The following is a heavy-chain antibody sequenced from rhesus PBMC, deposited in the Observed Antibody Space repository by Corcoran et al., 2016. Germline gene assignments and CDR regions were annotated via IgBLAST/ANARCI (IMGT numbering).Heavy chain of an antibody. V-gene: IGHV2-1*01. CDR3: ARIGSSNYGTFDY. D-gene: IGHD4-23*01. Sequence: QVTLKESGPALVKPTQTLTLTCTFSGFSLRTSGMGVGWIRQPPGKTLEWFAHIYWDDDKRDTTALKSMRTISKDTSKIQVVLTMTNMDPVDTATYYCARIGSSNYGTFDYWGQGVLVTVSS. CDR2: IYWDDDK. J-gene: IGHJ4*01. CDR1: GFSLRTSGMG.